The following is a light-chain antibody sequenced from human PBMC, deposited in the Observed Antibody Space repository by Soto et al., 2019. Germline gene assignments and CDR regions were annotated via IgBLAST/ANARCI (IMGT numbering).Light chain of an antibody. V-gene: IGLV2-8*01. CDR1: SSDVGGYNY. CDR3: SSYAGSNNYV. Sequence: QSALTRPPSASGSPGQSVTISCTGTSSDVGGYNYVSWYQQHPGKAPKLMIYEVSKRPSGVPDPFSGSKSGHTASLTVSGLQAEDEADYYCSSYAGSNNYVFGTGTKVTVL. J-gene: IGLJ1*01. CDR2: EVS.